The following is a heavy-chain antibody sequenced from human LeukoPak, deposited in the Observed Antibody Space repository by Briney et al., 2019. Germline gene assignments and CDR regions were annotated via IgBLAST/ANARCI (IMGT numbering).Heavy chain of an antibody. CDR1: RFTFSNYW. D-gene: IGHD5-24*01. V-gene: IGHV3-7*01. Sequence: GGSLRLSCVASRFTFSNYWMTWVRQAPGKGLERVANINKDGGEKYYMESAKGRYTISRDNAKNSLYLQMNSLTVEDTAVYYCARDMGWQQFDQWGQGTLVTVSS. CDR3: ARDMGWQQFDQ. CDR2: INKDGGEK. J-gene: IGHJ4*02.